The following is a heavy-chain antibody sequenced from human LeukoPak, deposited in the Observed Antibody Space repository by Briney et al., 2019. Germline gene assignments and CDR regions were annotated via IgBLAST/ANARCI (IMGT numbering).Heavy chain of an antibody. CDR2: INPSGGST. CDR3: ARSVGAPGAFDI. CDR1: GYTFTGYY. J-gene: IGHJ3*02. V-gene: IGHV1-46*01. D-gene: IGHD1-26*01. Sequence: ASVKVSCKASGYTFTGYYMHWVRQALGQGLEWMGIINPSGGSTSYAQKFQGRVTMTRDTSTSTVYMELSSLRSEDTAVYYCARSVGAPGAFDIWGQGTMVTVSS.